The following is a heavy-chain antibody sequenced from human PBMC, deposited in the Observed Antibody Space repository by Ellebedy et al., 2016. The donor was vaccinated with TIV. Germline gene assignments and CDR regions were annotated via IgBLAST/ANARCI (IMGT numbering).Heavy chain of an antibody. J-gene: IGHJ4*02. CDR2: IYHSGST. D-gene: IGHD6-19*01. CDR1: GGSFSGYN. Sequence: SETLSLTCAVYGGSFSGYNWGWIRQPPGKGLDWIGEIYHSGSTNHNPSLKSRVTMSVDKSKNQFSLKLSSVTAADTAVYYCARHFGSGRPYFDYWGQGALVTVSS. CDR3: ARHFGSGRPYFDY. V-gene: IGHV4-34*01.